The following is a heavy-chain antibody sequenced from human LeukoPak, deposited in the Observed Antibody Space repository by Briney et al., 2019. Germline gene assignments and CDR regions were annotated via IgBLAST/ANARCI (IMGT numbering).Heavy chain of an antibody. CDR1: GFTVSSNY. Sequence: GGSLRLSCAVSGFTVSSNYMSWVRQAPGKGLEWVSIIYSGGYTFYSDSVKGRFTISRDNSKNTLYLQMNSLRAEDTAVYYCASTAAATFFAYWGQGTLVTVSS. V-gene: IGHV3-53*01. D-gene: IGHD2-15*01. J-gene: IGHJ4*02. CDR2: IYSGGYT. CDR3: ASTAAATFFAY.